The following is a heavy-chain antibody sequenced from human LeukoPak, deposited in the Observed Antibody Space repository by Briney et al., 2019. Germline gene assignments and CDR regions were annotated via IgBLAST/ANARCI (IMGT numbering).Heavy chain of an antibody. J-gene: IGHJ6*02. D-gene: IGHD1-7*01. CDR1: GFTFSSYS. Sequence: PGGSLRLSCAASGFTFSSYSMSWVRQAPGKGLEWVSYISSSSSTTYYADSVKGRFSISRDNSKNTVSLQMHSLRAEDTAVYYCAKERRTSNYGMDVWGQGTTVTVSS. CDR3: AKERRTSNYGMDV. CDR2: ISSSSSTT. V-gene: IGHV3-48*01.